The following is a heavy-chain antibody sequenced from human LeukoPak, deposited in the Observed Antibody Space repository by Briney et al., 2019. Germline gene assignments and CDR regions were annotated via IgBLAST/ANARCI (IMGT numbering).Heavy chain of an antibody. Sequence: ASVKVSCKVSGYTLSEVSMHWVRQAPGKGLEWMAGFDPEDGETMYSQKFQDRLTMTVDTSTDTAYMYLSSLRSEDTAVYYCGPRYYDSKGYSYYYMDVWGKGTTVTISS. D-gene: IGHD3-22*01. V-gene: IGHV1-24*01. CDR3: GPRYYDSKGYSYYYMDV. CDR2: FDPEDGET. CDR1: GYTLSEVS. J-gene: IGHJ6*03.